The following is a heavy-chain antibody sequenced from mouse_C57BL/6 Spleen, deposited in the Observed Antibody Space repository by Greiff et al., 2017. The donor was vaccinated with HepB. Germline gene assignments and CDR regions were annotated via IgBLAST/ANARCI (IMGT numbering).Heavy chain of an antibody. J-gene: IGHJ4*01. V-gene: IGHV1-64*01. D-gene: IGHD1-1*01. CDR3: ARRLLYAMDY. CDR2: IHPNSGST. Sequence: QVQLQQPEAELVKPGASVKLSCKASGYTFTSYWMHWVKQRPGQGLEWIGMIHPNSGSTNYNEKFKSKATLTVDKSSSTAYMQLSSLTSEDSAVYYCARRLLYAMDYWGQGTSVTVSS. CDR1: GYTFTSYW.